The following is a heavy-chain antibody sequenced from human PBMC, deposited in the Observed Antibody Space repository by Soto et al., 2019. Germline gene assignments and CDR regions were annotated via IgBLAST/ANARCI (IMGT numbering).Heavy chain of an antibody. Sequence: GGSLRLSCVASGFPFSNYAMTWVRQAPGKGLEWFSYISSSGNSIYYADSVKGRITISRDNAKNSLYLQMHSLRAEDTAVYYCARGRLTSLTYFDYWGQGTLVTVSS. D-gene: IGHD2-2*01. J-gene: IGHJ4*02. CDR2: ISSSGNSI. CDR1: GFPFSNYA. CDR3: ARGRLTSLTYFDY. V-gene: IGHV3-11*01.